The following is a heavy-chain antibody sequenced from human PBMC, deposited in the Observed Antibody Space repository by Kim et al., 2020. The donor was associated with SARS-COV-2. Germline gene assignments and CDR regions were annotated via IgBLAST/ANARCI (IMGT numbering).Heavy chain of an antibody. J-gene: IGHJ5*02. V-gene: IGHV3-7*01. D-gene: IGHD3-16*01. Sequence: GGSLRLSCTMSGFTFTNHWMSWLRQAPGKRLEWVASINHDGSDKYYLDSVRGRFSISRDNAKNSLYLQMSSLSAEDTAMFYCGRDVGPWGQVILVTVSS. CDR2: INHDGSDK. CDR3: GRDVGP. CDR1: GFTFTNHW.